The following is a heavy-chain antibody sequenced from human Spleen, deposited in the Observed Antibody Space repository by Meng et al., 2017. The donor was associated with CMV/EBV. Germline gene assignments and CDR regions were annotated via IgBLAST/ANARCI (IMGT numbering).Heavy chain of an antibody. V-gene: IGHV4-39*07. CDR3: ARGEGDY. J-gene: IGHJ4*02. CDR2: IYYSGST. CDR1: GGSISSSSYY. Sequence: GSLRLSCTVSGGSISSSSYYWGWIRQPPGKGLEWIGSIYYSGSTYYNPSLKSRVTISVDTSKNQLSLKLSSVTAADTAVYYCARGEGDYWGQGTLVTVSS.